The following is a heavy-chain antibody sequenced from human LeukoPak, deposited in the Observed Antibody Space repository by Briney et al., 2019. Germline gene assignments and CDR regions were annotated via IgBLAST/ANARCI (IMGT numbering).Heavy chain of an antibody. Sequence: SVKVSCKASGGTFISYAISWVGQAPGQGLEWRGRIIPILGIANYEQKFQGRVTITSEKSSSTAYMEVSRLRSGDTAVYYCARVTAAAGTPRAGSAFDYWGQGTLVTVSS. V-gene: IGHV1-69*04. CDR3: ARVTAAAGTPRAGSAFDY. D-gene: IGHD6-13*01. CDR2: IIPILGIA. J-gene: IGHJ4*02. CDR1: GGTFISYA.